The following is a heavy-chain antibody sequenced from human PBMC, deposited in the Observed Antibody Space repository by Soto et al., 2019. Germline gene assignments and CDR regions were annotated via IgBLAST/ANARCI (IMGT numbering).Heavy chain of an antibody. CDR3: ARRSRSSSGWYFLDY. J-gene: IGHJ4*02. CDR1: GGSISSDS. CDR2: SYYNGVT. Sequence: SETLSLTCTVSGGSISSDSWSWIRQSPGKALEWIGYSYYNGVTKYNPSLKSRVTISVDTSQNQFSLKLTSVTAADTAVYYCARRSRSSSGWYFLDYWGQGTLVTV. V-gene: IGHV4-59*01. D-gene: IGHD6-19*01.